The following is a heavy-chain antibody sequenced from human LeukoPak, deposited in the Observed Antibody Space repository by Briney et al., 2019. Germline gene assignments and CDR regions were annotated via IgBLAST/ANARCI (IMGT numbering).Heavy chain of an antibody. Sequence: SVTVSFKASGYTFTIYGISWVRQAPGQGLEWMGGIIPIFGTANYAQKFQGRVTITADESTSTAYMELSSLRSEDTAVYYCAMIIVGATGLDYWGQGTLVTVSS. CDR2: IIPIFGTA. J-gene: IGHJ4*02. CDR1: GYTFTIYG. D-gene: IGHD1-26*01. CDR3: AMIIVGATGLDY. V-gene: IGHV1-69*13.